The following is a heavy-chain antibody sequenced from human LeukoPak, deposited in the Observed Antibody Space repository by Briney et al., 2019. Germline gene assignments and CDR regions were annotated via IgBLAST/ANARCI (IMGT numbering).Heavy chain of an antibody. D-gene: IGHD6-19*01. CDR1: GFTFSSYA. V-gene: IGHV3-23*01. CDR3: ARVPQWLVKVVWWYFDL. J-gene: IGHJ2*01. CDR2: ISGSGGST. Sequence: GGSLRLSCAASGFTFSSYAMSWVRQAPGKGLEWVSAISGSGGSTYYADSVKGRFTISRDNAKNSLYLQMNSLRAEDTAVYYCARVPQWLVKVVWWYFDLWGRGTLVTVSS.